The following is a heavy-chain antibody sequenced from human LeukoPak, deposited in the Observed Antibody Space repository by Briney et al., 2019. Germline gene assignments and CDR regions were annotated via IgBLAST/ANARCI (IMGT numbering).Heavy chain of an antibody. V-gene: IGHV3-7*05. CDR3: AKNEGSSSARRFDY. Sequence: GGSLRLSCAAPGFTFSSYWMSWVRQAPGKGLEWVANIKQDGSEKYYVDSVKGRFTISRDNAKSSLYLQMNSLRAEDTAAYYCAKNEGSSSARRFDYWGQGTLVTVSS. J-gene: IGHJ4*02. CDR2: IKQDGSEK. D-gene: IGHD6-19*01. CDR1: GFTFSSYW.